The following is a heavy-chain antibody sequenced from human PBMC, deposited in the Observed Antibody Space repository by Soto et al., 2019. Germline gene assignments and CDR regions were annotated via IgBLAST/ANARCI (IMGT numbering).Heavy chain of an antibody. D-gene: IGHD3-22*01. CDR3: ATHGGAHAGSSRFHYALDY. J-gene: IGHJ4*02. CDR1: GYSFRNNW. CDR2: IDLTGPYT. Sequence: GESLKISWKGSGYSFRNNWITWVRQMPGKGLEWMGRIDLTGPYTRYSPSFQGHVSFSADTSINTAYLQWSSLRAAHTAMSYCATHGGAHAGSSRFHYALDYWGQGTPVTVSS. V-gene: IGHV5-10-1*01.